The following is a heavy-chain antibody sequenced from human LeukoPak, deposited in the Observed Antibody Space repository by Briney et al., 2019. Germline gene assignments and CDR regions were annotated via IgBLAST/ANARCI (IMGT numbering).Heavy chain of an antibody. CDR1: GFTFISHA. CDR3: VKDRYCSSTTCYADFDY. V-gene: IGHV3-64D*06. J-gene: IGHJ4*02. CDR2: ISSNGGST. D-gene: IGHD2-2*01. Sequence: GGSLRLSCSASGFTFISHAMHWVRQAPGKGLEYVSSISSNGGSTYYADSVKGRFTISRDNSKNTLYLQMSSLRAEDTAVYYCVKDRYCSSTTCYADFDYWGQGTLVTVSS.